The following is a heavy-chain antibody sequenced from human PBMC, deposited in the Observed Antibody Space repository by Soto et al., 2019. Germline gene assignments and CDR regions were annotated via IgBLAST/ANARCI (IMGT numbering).Heavy chain of an antibody. D-gene: IGHD2-2*01. J-gene: IGHJ5*02. CDR2: IYYTGKT. CDR1: GDYIHVGGYY. V-gene: IGHV4-30-4*01. Sequence: QVQLQESGPGLVKPSQTLSLTCSVSGDYIHVGGYYWTWIRQRPGKGLEWMGYIYYTGKTYYNPSIESRLTLSVDRSKNQFSLRLTSVTAADTAVYFCGRDLTSNANCIDPWGQGTLVTVSS. CDR3: GRDLTSNANCIDP.